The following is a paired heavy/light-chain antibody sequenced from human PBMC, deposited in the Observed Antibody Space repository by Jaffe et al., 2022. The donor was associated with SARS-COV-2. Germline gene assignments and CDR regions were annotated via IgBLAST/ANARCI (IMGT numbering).Heavy chain of an antibody. CDR1: GYTLTELS. CDR2: FDPEDGET. CDR3: ATAGRAGATFRLGNYYFDY. V-gene: IGHV1-24*01. J-gene: IGHJ4*02. D-gene: IGHD1-26*01. Sequence: QVQLVQSGAEVKKPGASVKVSCKVSGYTLTELSMHWVRQAPGKGLEWMGGFDPEDGETIYAQKFQGRVTMTEDTSTDTAYMELSSLRSEDTAVYYCATAGRAGATFRLGNYYFDYWGQGTLVTVSS.
Light chain of an antibody. CDR3: GTWDSSLSAEV. CDR1: SSNIGNNY. CDR2: DNN. Sequence: QSVLTQPPSVSAAPGQKVTISCSGSSSNIGNNYVSWYQQLPGTAPKLLIYDNNKRPSGIPDRFSGSKSGTSATLGITGLQTGDEADYYCGTWDSSLSAEVFGGGTKLTVL. J-gene: IGLJ2*01. V-gene: IGLV1-51*01.